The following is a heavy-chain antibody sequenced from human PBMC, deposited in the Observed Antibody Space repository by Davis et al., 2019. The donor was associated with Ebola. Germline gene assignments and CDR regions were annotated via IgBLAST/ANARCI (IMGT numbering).Heavy chain of an antibody. V-gene: IGHV3-11*01. D-gene: IGHD1-26*01. CDR2: VSSSGSTI. Sequence: PGGSLRLSCAASGFTFSDYYMSWIRQAPGKGLEWVSYVSSSGSTIYYADSVKGRFTISRDKAKNSLYLQMNSPKAEDTAVYYRARDGVVGANDGMDVWGQGTTVTVSS. J-gene: IGHJ6*02. CDR1: GFTFSDYY. CDR3: ARDGVVGANDGMDV.